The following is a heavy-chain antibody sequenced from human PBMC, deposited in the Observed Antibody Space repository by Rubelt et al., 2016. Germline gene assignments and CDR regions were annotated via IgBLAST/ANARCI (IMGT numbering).Heavy chain of an antibody. CDR1: GGSISSSSYY. CDR3: ARPVDIAAAGNWFDP. D-gene: IGHD6-13*01. CDR2: IYTSGST. J-gene: IGHJ5*02. Sequence: QLQLQESGPGLVKPSETLSLTCTVSGGSISSSSYYWSWIRQPAGTGLEWIGRIYTSGSTNYNPSLRSRGTMSVDTCKNQFSLKLSSVTAADTAVYYCARPVDIAAAGNWFDPWGQGTLVTVSS. V-gene: IGHV4-61*02.